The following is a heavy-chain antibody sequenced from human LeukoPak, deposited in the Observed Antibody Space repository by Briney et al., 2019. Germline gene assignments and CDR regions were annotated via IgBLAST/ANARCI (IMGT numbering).Heavy chain of an antibody. CDR1: GFTFGSYW. CDR3: ARGTGLWFGELSFFDY. CDR2: IKQDGSEK. J-gene: IGHJ4*02. Sequence: GGSLRLSCAASGFTFGSYWMSWVRQAPGKGLEWVANIKQDGSEKYYVDSVKGRFTISRDNAKNSLYLQMNSLRAEDTAVYYCARGTGLWFGELSFFDYWGQGTLVTVSS. V-gene: IGHV3-7*03. D-gene: IGHD3-10*01.